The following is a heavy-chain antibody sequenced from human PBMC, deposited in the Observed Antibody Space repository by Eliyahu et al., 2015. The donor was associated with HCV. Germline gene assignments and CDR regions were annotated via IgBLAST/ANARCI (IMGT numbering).Heavy chain of an antibody. D-gene: IGHD3-22*01. V-gene: IGHV1-69*01. CDR1: GGTFTSYS. CDR2: ISPVFGST. J-gene: IGHJ5*02. CDR3: ALEGGSSGPRWFDP. Sequence: QVQLVQSGAEVKRPGSSVKVXCKASGGTFTSYSISWVRQAPGQGLEWLGGISPVFGSTNYAQKSQGRVTITADESTTTAYMELSSLKSEDTAVYYCALEGGSSGPRWFDPWGQGTLVTVSS.